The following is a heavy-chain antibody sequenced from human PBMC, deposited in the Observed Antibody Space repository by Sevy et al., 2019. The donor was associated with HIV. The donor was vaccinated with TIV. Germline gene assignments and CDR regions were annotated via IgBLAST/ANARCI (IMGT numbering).Heavy chain of an antibody. CDR1: GFTFSSYA. D-gene: IGHD3-10*01. J-gene: IGHJ6*02. V-gene: IGHV3-23*01. CDR2: ISGSAGST. Sequence: GGSLRLSCAASGFTFSSYAMSWVRQAPGKGLEWVSTISGSAGSTYYADSVKGRFTISRDNSKNTLYLQMNSLRAEDTAVYYCAKLSTGYYYYGMDVWGQGTTVTVSS. CDR3: AKLSTGYYYYGMDV.